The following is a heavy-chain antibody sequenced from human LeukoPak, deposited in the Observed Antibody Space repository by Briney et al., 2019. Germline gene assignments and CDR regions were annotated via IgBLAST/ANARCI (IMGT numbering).Heavy chain of an antibody. J-gene: IGHJ4*02. V-gene: IGHV3-48*01. CDR2: ISSSSSTI. CDR3: AKGGYCSSTICYTIGGPIDY. Sequence: GGSLRLSCAASGLTFSSYSMNWVRQAPGKGLEWVSYISSSSSTIYYADSLKGRFTISRDNSKNTLYLQMNSLRAEDTALYYCAKGGYCSSTICYTIGGPIDYWGQGTLVTVSS. D-gene: IGHD2-2*01. CDR1: GLTFSSYS.